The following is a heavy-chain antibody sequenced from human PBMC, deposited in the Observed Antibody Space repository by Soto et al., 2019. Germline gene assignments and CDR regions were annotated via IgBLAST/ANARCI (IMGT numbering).Heavy chain of an antibody. Sequence: QVQLVQSGAEEKKPGASVQVSCKASGYTFTSYAMHWVRQAPGQRLEWRGWINAGNGNTKYSPKFQGRATITRDTSASTDYMELSSLRSEDTAVYYCARSIVVVTALDYWGQGTLVTVSS. CDR1: GYTFTSYA. CDR3: ARSIVVVTALDY. D-gene: IGHD2-21*02. V-gene: IGHV1-3*05. CDR2: INAGNGNT. J-gene: IGHJ4*02.